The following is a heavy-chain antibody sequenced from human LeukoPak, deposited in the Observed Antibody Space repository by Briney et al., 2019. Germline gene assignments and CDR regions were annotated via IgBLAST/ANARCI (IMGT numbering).Heavy chain of an antibody. CDR3: MRTYCSNISCFYFDY. CDR2: IFHAGTT. CDR1: GASISSSNW. V-gene: IGHV4-4*02. J-gene: IGHJ4*02. Sequence: PSGTLSVTCAVSGASISSSNWWSWARQPPGKGLEWIGEIFHAGTTNYNPSLQSRVTISVDNSRNQFSLKLTSVTAADTAVYYCMRTYCSNISCFYFDYWGQGTLVTVPS. D-gene: IGHD2-2*01.